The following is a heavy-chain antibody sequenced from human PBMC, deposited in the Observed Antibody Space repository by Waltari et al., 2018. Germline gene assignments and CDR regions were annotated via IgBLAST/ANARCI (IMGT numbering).Heavy chain of an antibody. CDR2: IYTSGST. V-gene: IGHV4-4*07. CDR3: ARDGSTYYDFWSGYRPEWFDP. D-gene: IGHD3-3*01. CDR1: GGSISSYY. Sequence: QVQLQESGPGLVKPSETLSLTCTVPGGSISSYYWSWIRQPAGKGLEWIGRIYTSGSTNYNPSLKSRVTMSVDTSKNQFSLKLSSVTAADTAVYYCARDGSTYYDFWSGYRPEWFDPWGQGTLVTVSS. J-gene: IGHJ5*02.